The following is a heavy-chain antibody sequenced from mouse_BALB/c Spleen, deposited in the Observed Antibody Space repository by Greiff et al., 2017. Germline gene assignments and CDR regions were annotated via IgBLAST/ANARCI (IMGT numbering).Heavy chain of an antibody. CDR3: ARDYYGAWFAY. J-gene: IGHJ3*01. D-gene: IGHD1-2*01. V-gene: IGHV5-17*02. CDR1: GFTFSSFG. CDR2: ISSGSSTI. Sequence: EVQRVESGGGLVQPGGSRKLSCAASGFTFSSFGMHWVRQPPEKGLEWVAYISSGSSTIYYADTVKGRFTISRDNPKNTLFLQMTSLRSEDTAMYYCARDYYGAWFAYWGQGTLVTVSA.